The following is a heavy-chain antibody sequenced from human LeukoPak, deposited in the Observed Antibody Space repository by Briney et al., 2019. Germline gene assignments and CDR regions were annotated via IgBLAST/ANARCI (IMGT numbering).Heavy chain of an antibody. Sequence: GASVKVSCKASGGTFISYAISWVRQAPGQGLEWMGWISAYNGNTNYAQKFQGRVTITADESTSTAYMELSSLRSEDTAVYYCARIGVAVADLTYYYYGMDVWGQGTTVTVSS. CDR2: ISAYNGNT. CDR1: GGTFISYA. V-gene: IGHV1-69*13. J-gene: IGHJ6*02. CDR3: ARIGVAVADLTYYYYGMDV. D-gene: IGHD6-19*01.